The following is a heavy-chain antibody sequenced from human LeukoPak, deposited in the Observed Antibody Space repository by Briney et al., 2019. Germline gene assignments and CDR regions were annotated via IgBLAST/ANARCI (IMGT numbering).Heavy chain of an antibody. V-gene: IGHV3-48*01. CDR1: GFTFSSHS. Sequence: GGSLRLSCAASGFTFSSHSMNWVRQAPGKGLEWVSYISSSSSTIYYADSVKGRFTISRDNAKNSLYLQMSNLRAEDTAVYFCARGGGLDVWGQGATVTVSS. CDR2: ISSSSSTI. CDR3: ARGGGLDV. J-gene: IGHJ6*02. D-gene: IGHD3-16*01.